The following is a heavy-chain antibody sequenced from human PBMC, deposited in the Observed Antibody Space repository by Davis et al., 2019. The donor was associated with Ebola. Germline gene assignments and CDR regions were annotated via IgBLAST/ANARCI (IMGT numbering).Heavy chain of an antibody. Sequence: GESLKISCAVSGFTVSSNYWSWVRQAPGKGLEWVSIIYSGDNTYHADSVKGRFSISRDNSKNTLYLQMNSLRAEDTAVYYCARDGPERALEVWGKGTTVTVSS. CDR2: IYSGDNT. D-gene: IGHD1-1*01. J-gene: IGHJ6*04. CDR1: GFTVSSNY. V-gene: IGHV3-53*01. CDR3: ARDGPERALEV.